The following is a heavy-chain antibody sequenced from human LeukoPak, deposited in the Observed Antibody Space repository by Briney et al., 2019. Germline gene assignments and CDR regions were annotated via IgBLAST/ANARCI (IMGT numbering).Heavy chain of an antibody. J-gene: IGHJ4*02. D-gene: IGHD6-13*01. V-gene: IGHV3-9*01. CDR3: ARDRGYSSRDFDY. CDR2: ISWNSGSI. Sequence: PGGSLRLSCAASGFTFDDYAMHWVRQAPGKGLEWVSGISWNSGSIGYADSVKGRFTISRDNAKNSLYLQMNSLRAEDTAVYYCARDRGYSSRDFDYWGQGTLVTVSS. CDR1: GFTFDDYA.